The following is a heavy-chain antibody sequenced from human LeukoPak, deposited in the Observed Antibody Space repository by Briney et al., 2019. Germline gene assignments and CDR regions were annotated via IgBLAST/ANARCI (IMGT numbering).Heavy chain of an antibody. V-gene: IGHV3-74*01. Sequence: PGGSLRVSCAASGFTFSNYWMHWVRQVPGKGLLWVSYINTDGSGTIYTDSVKGRFTISRDNAKNTLYLQMNSLRVEDTAVYCCARALRDAFDIWGQGTMVTVSS. CDR1: GFTFSNYW. CDR2: INTDGSGT. J-gene: IGHJ3*02. CDR3: ARALRDAFDI.